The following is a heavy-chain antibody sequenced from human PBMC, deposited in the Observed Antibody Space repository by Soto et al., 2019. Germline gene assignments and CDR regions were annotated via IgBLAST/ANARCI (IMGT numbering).Heavy chain of an antibody. D-gene: IGHD3-3*01. CDR1: GYKFVGYG. V-gene: IGHV5-51*01. CDR2: IYPSDSDT. Sequence: PGQSLKVSCKGAGYKFVGYGIAWVSKMPGKGLELMGIIYPSDSDTRYRPSFQGQVTISADKSISSAYLQWSSLRASDTAMYYCARGGVSTRTFDYWGQGTPVTVSS. J-gene: IGHJ4*02. CDR3: ARGGVSTRTFDY.